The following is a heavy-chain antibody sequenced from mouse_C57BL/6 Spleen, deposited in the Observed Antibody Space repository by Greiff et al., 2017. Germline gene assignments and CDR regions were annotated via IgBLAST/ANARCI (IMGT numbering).Heavy chain of an antibody. V-gene: IGHV1-64*01. J-gene: IGHJ4*01. CDR3: ARGRLLPYYALDY. CDR2: IHPNSGST. CDR1: GYTFTSYW. D-gene: IGHD2-3*01. Sequence: QVQLQQPGAELVKPGASVKLSCKASGYTFTSYWMHWVKQRPGQGLEWIGMIHPNSGSTNYNEKFKSKATLTVDKSSSTAYMQLSSLTSEDAAVYYWARGRLLPYYALDYWGQGTSVTVSS.